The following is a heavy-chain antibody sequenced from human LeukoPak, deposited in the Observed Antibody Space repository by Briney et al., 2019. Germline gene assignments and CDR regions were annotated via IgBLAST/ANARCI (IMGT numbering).Heavy chain of an antibody. Sequence: PGGSLRLSCAASGFTFSSYDMSWVRRAPGKGLEWVSGISSTGGTTYSADSVKGRFAISRDNSKNTLYLQVNSLRAEDTALYYCAKDWPPDYWGQGTLVTVSS. CDR2: ISSTGGTT. CDR1: GFTFSSYD. CDR3: AKDWPPDY. V-gene: IGHV3-23*01. J-gene: IGHJ4*02.